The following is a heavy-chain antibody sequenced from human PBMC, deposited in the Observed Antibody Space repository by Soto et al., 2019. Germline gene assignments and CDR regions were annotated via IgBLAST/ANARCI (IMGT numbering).Heavy chain of an antibody. V-gene: IGHV3-30*18. D-gene: IGHD2-2*01. CDR2: ISYDGSNK. CDR1: GFTFSSYG. CDR3: AKDLAPAGMGHIWYYYYYYGMDV. J-gene: IGHJ6*02. Sequence: QVQLVESGGGVVQPGRSLRLSCAASGFTFSSYGMHWVRQAPGKGLEWVAVISYDGSNKYYADSVKGRFTISRDNSKNTLYLQMNSLTAEDTAVYYRAKDLAPAGMGHIWYYYYYYGMDVWGQGTTVTVSS.